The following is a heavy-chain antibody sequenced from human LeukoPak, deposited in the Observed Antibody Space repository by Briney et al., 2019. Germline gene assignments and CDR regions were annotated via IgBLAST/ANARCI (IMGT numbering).Heavy chain of an antibody. J-gene: IGHJ5*02. CDR2: IYHSGST. Sequence: PSGTLSLTCGVSGGSISSSNWWSWVRQPPGKGLEWIGEIYHSGSTNSNPSLKSRVTISVDTSKNQLSLKLSSVTAADTAVYYCARNKGRYGSGRVHFDPWGQGTLVTVSS. CDR3: ARNKGRYGSGRVHFDP. CDR1: GGSISSSNW. D-gene: IGHD3-10*01. V-gene: IGHV4-4*02.